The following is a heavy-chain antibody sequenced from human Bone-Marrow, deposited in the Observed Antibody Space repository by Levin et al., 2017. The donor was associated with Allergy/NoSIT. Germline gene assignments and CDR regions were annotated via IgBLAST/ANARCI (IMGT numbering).Heavy chain of an antibody. CDR3: TRAYIPGAF. CDR2: INGDGSST. Sequence: GESLKISCEASGFTFSNYWMHWVRQAPGKGLGWVSRINGDGSSTAYADSVKGRFTISRDNAKNRLYLQMNSLRAEDTAVYYCTRAYIPGAFWGQGTLVTVSS. D-gene: IGHD4-11*01. V-gene: IGHV3-74*01. J-gene: IGHJ4*02. CDR1: GFTFSNYW.